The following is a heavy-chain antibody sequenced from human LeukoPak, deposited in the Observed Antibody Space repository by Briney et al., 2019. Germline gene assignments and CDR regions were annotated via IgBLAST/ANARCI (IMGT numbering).Heavy chain of an antibody. CDR1: GGSFSGYY. D-gene: IGHD1-1*01. V-gene: IGHV4-34*01. CDR2: INHSGST. Sequence: SSETLSLTCAVYGGSFSGYYWSWIRQPPGKGLEWIGEINHSGSTNYNPSLKSRVTISVDTSKNQFSLKLSSVTAADTAVYYCARATTGTTSDRWIFDPWGQGTLVTVSS. J-gene: IGHJ5*02. CDR3: ARATTGTTSDRWIFDP.